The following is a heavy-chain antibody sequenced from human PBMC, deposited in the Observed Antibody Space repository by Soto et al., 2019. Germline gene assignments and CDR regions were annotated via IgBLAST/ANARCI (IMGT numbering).Heavy chain of an antibody. CDR3: ANLARKQWYIDY. Sequence: HPGGSLRLSCAASGFTFISYAMSWVRQAPGKGLEWVSAISGSGGSTYYADSVKGRFTISRDNSKNTLYLQMNSLRAEDTAVYYCANLARKQWYIDYWGQGTLVTVSS. CDR2: ISGSGGST. CDR1: GFTFISYA. V-gene: IGHV3-23*01. D-gene: IGHD6-19*01. J-gene: IGHJ4*02.